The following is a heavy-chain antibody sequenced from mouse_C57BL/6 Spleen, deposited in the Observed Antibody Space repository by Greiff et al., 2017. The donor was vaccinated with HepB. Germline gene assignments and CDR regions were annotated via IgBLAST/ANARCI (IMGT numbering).Heavy chain of an antibody. CDR3: ARSVTTVRDFDY. CDR1: GYTFTSYW. D-gene: IGHD1-1*01. CDR2: IYPGSGST. Sequence: QVQLKQPGAELVKPGASVKMSCKASGYTFTSYWITWVKQRPGQGLEWIGDIYPGSGSTNYNEKFKSKATLTVDTSSSTAYMQLSSLTSEDSAVYYCARSVTTVRDFDYWGQGTTLTVSS. V-gene: IGHV1-55*01. J-gene: IGHJ2*01.